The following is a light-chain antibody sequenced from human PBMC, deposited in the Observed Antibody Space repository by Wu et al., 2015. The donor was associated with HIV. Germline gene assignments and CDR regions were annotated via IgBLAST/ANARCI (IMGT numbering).Light chain of an antibody. Sequence: EIVLTQSPATLSLSPGERATLSCRASQSVSSYLAWYQQKPGQAPRLLIYDASNRATGIPARFSGSGSGTDFTLTISSLEPEDFAVYYCQQRSNWPSYSFGQGTKLXIK. J-gene: IGKJ2*03. CDR1: QSVSSY. V-gene: IGKV3-11*01. CDR2: DAS. CDR3: QQRSNWPSYS.